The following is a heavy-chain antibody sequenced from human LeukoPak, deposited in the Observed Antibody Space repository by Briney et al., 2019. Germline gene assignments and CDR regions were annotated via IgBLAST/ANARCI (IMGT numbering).Heavy chain of an antibody. CDR1: GFTFTNHI. V-gene: IGHV3-33*08. CDR2: IYYDGGNK. J-gene: IGHJ4*02. CDR3: ARDRSELRYFDY. Sequence: GGSLRLSCAASGFTFTNHIMHWVRQAPGKGLEWVAVIYYDGGNKYYIDSVKGRFTISRDNSKNTLYLQMNSLRAEDTAVYYCARDRSELRYFDYWGQGTLVTVSS. D-gene: IGHD1-14*01.